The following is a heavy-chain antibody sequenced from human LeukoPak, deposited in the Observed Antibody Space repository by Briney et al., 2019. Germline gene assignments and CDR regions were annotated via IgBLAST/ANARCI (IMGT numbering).Heavy chain of an antibody. CDR2: INPHSGGT. CDR3: ARGGYSGYDYVY. V-gene: IGHV1-2*02. CDR1: GYTFTGYY. J-gene: IGHJ4*02. D-gene: IGHD5-12*01. Sequence: ASVKVSCTASGYTFTGYYMHWVRQAPGHRLEWMGWINPHSGGTHYAQRFQSRVTMTRGTSFSTACMERSRLRSDDTAVYYCARGGYSGYDYVYWGQGTLVTASS.